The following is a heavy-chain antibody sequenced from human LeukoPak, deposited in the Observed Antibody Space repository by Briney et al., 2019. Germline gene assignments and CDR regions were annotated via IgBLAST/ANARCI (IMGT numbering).Heavy chain of an antibody. CDR1: GFTFSTYP. V-gene: IGHV3-23*01. CDR3: AKDPARGYCSTGICYDSPFDF. CDR2: ISASAADT. Sequence: GGSLRLSCAASGFTFSTYPMTWVRQAPGKGLEWVSLISASAADTYYAHSVKGRFTISRDNSKTTVFLQMNSLRAEDTAVYYCAKDPARGYCSTGICYDSPFDFWGQGTLVTVSS. D-gene: IGHD2-15*01. J-gene: IGHJ4*02.